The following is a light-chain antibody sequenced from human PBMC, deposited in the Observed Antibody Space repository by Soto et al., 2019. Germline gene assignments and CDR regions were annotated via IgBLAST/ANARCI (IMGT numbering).Light chain of an antibody. CDR3: QQSYSTPWT. Sequence: DSQMDQAPCSLSASLGDRFTIACWASQSISSYLNWYQQKPGKAPQLLIYAASSLQSGVPSRFSGSGSGTDFTLTISSLQPEDFATYYCQQSYSTPWTFGQGTKVDIK. V-gene: IGKV1-39*01. CDR2: AAS. CDR1: QSISSY. J-gene: IGKJ1*01.